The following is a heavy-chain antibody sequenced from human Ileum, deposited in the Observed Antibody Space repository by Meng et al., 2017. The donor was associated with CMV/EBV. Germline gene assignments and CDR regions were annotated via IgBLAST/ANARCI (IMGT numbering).Heavy chain of an antibody. V-gene: IGHV3-11*01. CDR1: GLNFSDYY. D-gene: IGHD3-22*01. J-gene: IGHJ4*02. CDR2: ISSSGSMM. Sequence: SGLNFSDYYISWIRRAPGKELEWISYISSSGSMMYYADSVKGRFTISRDNAKNSLSLQMNSLRAEDTAVYYCARGAPYYYDTTGYYKYWGQGTLVTVSS. CDR3: ARGAPYYYDTTGYYKY.